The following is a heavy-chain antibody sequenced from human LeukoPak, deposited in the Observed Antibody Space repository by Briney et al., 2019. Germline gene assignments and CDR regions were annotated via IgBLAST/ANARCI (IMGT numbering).Heavy chain of an antibody. Sequence: PGGSLRLSCAASGFTFSNAWMSWVRQAPGKGLEWVGRIKSKTDGGTTDYAAPVKGRFTISRDDSKNTLYLQMNSLKTEDTAVYYCTTDRGELADDAFDIWGQGTMVTVSS. V-gene: IGHV3-15*01. CDR2: IKSKTDGGTT. D-gene: IGHD1-26*01. CDR1: GFTFSNAW. CDR3: TTDRGELADDAFDI. J-gene: IGHJ3*02.